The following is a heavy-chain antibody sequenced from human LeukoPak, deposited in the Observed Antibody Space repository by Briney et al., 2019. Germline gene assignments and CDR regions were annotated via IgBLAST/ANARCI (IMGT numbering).Heavy chain of an antibody. CDR3: AKCRGSGSYYSPLNY. J-gene: IGHJ4*02. D-gene: IGHD3-10*01. CDR2: ISYDGSNK. V-gene: IGHV3-30*18. Sequence: GGSLRLSCAASGFTFSSYGMHWVRQAPGKGLEWVAVISYDGSNKYYADSVKGRFTISRDNSKNTLYLQMNSLRAEDTAVYYCAKCRGSGSYYSPLNYWGQGTLVTVSS. CDR1: GFTFSSYG.